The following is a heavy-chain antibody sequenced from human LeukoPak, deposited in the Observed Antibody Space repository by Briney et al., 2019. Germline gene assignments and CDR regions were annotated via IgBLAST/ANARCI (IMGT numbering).Heavy chain of an antibody. D-gene: IGHD1-26*01. Sequence: GGSLRLSCAASGFTFSSYEMNWVRQAPGKGLVWVSRIKSDGSSTSYADSVKGRFTISRDNAKNTLYLQMNSLRAEDTAVYYCARRGAATDSFDIWGQGTMVTVSS. CDR3: ARRGAATDSFDI. V-gene: IGHV3-74*01. CDR2: IKSDGSST. J-gene: IGHJ3*02. CDR1: GFTFSSYE.